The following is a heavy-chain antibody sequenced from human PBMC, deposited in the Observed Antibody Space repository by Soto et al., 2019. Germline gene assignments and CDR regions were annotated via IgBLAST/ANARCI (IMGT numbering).Heavy chain of an antibody. Sequence: SQTLSLTCVISGDSVSSNSATWNWIRQSPSRGLEWLGRTYYRPTWYNDYAVSMRSRITINPDTSKNQFSLQLNSVTPEDTAVYSCTRPTAGLFYFVNLYQGTLLTVSS. CDR2: TYYRPTWYN. CDR1: GDSVSSNSAT. CDR3: TRPTAGLFYFVN. D-gene: IGHD1-26*01. J-gene: IGHJ4*02. V-gene: IGHV6-1*01.